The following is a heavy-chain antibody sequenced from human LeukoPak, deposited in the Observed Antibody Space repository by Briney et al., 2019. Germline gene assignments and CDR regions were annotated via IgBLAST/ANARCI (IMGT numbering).Heavy chain of an antibody. CDR3: ARDLGQYYDTSDNWFDP. J-gene: IGHJ5*02. CDR2: ISSSGDAT. D-gene: IGHD3-22*01. Sequence: GGSLRLSCAASGFTFSSYAMTWVRQAPGKGLEWVSLISSSGDATYFADSVKGRFTISRDNAKNTLNLQMNSLRAEDTAVYYCARDLGQYYDTSDNWFDPWGQGTLVTVSS. CDR1: GFTFSSYA. V-gene: IGHV3-23*01.